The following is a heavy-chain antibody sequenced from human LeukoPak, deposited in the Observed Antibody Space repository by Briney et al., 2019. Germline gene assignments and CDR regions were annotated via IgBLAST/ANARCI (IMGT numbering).Heavy chain of an antibody. CDR1: GFIFSNYW. D-gene: IGHD5/OR15-5a*01. CDR2: IKQDGSEE. J-gene: IGHJ4*02. CDR3: ASIFSVYYVFDY. V-gene: IGHV3-7*01. Sequence: GGSLRLSCAASGFIFSNYWMSWVRLAPGRGLEWVANIKQDGSEEYYVDSVKGRFTISRDNAKNSMYLQMNSLRADDTAVYYCASIFSVYYVFDYWGQGTPVTASS.